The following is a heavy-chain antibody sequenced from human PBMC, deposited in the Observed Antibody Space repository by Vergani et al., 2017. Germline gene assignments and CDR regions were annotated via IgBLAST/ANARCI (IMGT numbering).Heavy chain of an antibody. D-gene: IGHD6-13*01. V-gene: IGHV1-69*01. CDR3: ARSSKIMQLVNYFDY. CDR1: GGTFSSYA. J-gene: IGHJ4*02. CDR2: IIPIFGTA. Sequence: QVQLVQSGAEVKKPGSSVKVSCKASGGTFSSYAISWVRQAPGQGLEWMEGIIPIFGTANYAQKFQGRVTITADESTSTAYMELSSLRSEDTAVSYCARSSKIMQLVNYFDYWGQGTLVTVSS.